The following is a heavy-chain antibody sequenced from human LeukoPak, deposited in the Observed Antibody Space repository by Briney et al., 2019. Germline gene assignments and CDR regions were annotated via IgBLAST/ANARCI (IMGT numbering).Heavy chain of an antibody. Sequence: PSETLSLTCTVSGGSIRSSSYYWGWLRQPPGKGLQWIGSIYYSGSTYYNPSLKSRVTISVDTSKNQFSLKLSSVTAADTAVYYCAREMEDKSFSFGELRKNYYYYMDVWGKGTTVTVSS. CDR1: GGSIRSSSYY. CDR3: AREMEDKSFSFGELRKNYYYYMDV. V-gene: IGHV4-39*07. J-gene: IGHJ6*03. D-gene: IGHD3-10*01. CDR2: IYYSGST.